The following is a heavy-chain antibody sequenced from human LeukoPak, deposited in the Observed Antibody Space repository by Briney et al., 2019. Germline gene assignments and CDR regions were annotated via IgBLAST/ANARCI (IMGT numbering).Heavy chain of an antibody. D-gene: IGHD2-2*01. V-gene: IGHV3-30-3*01. J-gene: IGHJ4*02. CDR1: GFTFSSYA. CDR3: ATSPASSCLDD. CDR2: ISYDGSNK. Sequence: RSGGSLRLSCAASGFTFSSYAMHWVRQAPGKGLEWVAVISYDGSNKYYADSVKGRFTISRDNSKNTLYLQMNGLRAEDTAVYYCATSPASSCLDDWGQGTLVTVSS.